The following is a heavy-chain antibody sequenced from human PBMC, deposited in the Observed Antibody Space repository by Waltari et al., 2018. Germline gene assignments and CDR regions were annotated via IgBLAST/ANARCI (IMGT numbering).Heavy chain of an antibody. CDR3: AKRGGTGPLAVSGIHGDY. J-gene: IGHJ4*01. CDR2: ISSSGTST. Sequence: EVQLLESGGGLVQPGGSLRLSCAASGFTFSTYAIYWVRQDPGKGLEWVSSISSSGTSTYYTDSVKGRFTDSGDNSKNTLSLELNSLRVEVTATYCCAKRGGTGPLAVSGIHGDYWGHGPLFIVSS. D-gene: IGHD1-26*01. CDR1: GFTFSTYA. V-gene: IGHV3-23*01.